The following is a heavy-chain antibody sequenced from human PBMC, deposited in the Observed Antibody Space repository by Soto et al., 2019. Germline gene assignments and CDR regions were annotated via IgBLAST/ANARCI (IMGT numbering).Heavy chain of an antibody. CDR1: GYTFTNYA. J-gene: IGHJ5*02. Sequence: QVQLVQSGAEEKKPGASVKVSCKASGYTFTNYAMHWVRQAPGQRLEWMGWINAGNGNTKYSQKFQGRVTITRDTSASTAYMELSSLTSDDSAVYYCARGFPLGFDPWGQGTLVTVSS. V-gene: IGHV1-3*05. CDR2: INAGNGNT. CDR3: ARGFPLGFDP. D-gene: IGHD3-16*02.